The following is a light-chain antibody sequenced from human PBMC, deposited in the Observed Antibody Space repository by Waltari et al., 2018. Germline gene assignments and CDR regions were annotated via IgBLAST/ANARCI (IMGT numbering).Light chain of an antibody. CDR3: GTWDSSLSGAV. CDR1: SHNIGNNY. V-gene: IGLV1-51*02. CDR2: ENS. J-gene: IGLJ7*01. Sequence: QSVLTQPPSVSAAPGQRVTISCSGGSHNIGNNYVTWYRQFPGTAPKLPPNENSELPSGIPGRFSGSKSGTSATLDITGLQAGDEADYYCGTWDSSLSGAVFGGGTHLTVL.